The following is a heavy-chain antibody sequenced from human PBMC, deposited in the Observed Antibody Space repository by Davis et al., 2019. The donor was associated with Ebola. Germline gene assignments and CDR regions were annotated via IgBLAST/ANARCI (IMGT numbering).Heavy chain of an antibody. V-gene: IGHV3-23*01. CDR1: VITFSSYA. CDR3: AGGDFWSGQFDY. CDR2: ISGNGGGR. D-gene: IGHD3-3*01. J-gene: IGHJ4*02. Sequence: GGSLRLSCTDSVITFSSYAMSWVRQAPGKGLEWVSAISGNGGGRYYADSVKGRFTISRDNSRNTVYLQMTSLRAEDTAMYYCAGGDFWSGQFDYWGQGTLVTVSS.